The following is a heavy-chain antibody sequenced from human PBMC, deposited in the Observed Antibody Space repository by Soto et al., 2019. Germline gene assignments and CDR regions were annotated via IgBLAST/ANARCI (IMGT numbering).Heavy chain of an antibody. CDR1: GFTFSSYG. Sequence: QVQLVESGGGVVQPGRSLRLSCAASGFTFSSYGMHWVRQAPGKGLEWVADISYDGSNKYYADSVKGRFTISRDNSKNTLYLQMNSLRAEDTAVYYCAKDIKEITIFGVGYYYYYGMDVWGQGTTVTVSS. J-gene: IGHJ6*02. CDR2: ISYDGSNK. V-gene: IGHV3-30*18. D-gene: IGHD3-3*01. CDR3: AKDIKEITIFGVGYYYYYGMDV.